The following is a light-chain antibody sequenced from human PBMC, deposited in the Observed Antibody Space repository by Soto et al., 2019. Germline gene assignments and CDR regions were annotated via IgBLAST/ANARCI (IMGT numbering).Light chain of an antibody. V-gene: IGLV7-46*01. Sequence: QAVVTQEPSLTVSPGGTVTLTCGSNSGAVTSGHYAYWFQQKPGQAPRTLIYDTSNKPSWTPARFSGSLLGGKAALTLSGAQPEDEADYYCLLSYNNVRVFGGGTKLTVL. J-gene: IGLJ3*02. CDR2: DTS. CDR1: SGAVTSGHY. CDR3: LLSYNNVRV.